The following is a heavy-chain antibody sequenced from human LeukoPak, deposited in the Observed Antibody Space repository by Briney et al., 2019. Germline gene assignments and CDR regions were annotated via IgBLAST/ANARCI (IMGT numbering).Heavy chain of an antibody. CDR2: ISGRGSNT. CDR1: GLTFSSYD. V-gene: IGHV3-23*01. Sequence: GGSLRLSCAASGLTFSSYDTTWVRQAPGKGLERVSGISGRGSNTRYADSVKGRFTISRDNSKNTLYLQMNSLRAEDTAVYYCAKDSAPHISGSYHNYWGQGTLVTVSS. CDR3: AKDSAPHISGSYHNY. D-gene: IGHD1-26*01. J-gene: IGHJ4*02.